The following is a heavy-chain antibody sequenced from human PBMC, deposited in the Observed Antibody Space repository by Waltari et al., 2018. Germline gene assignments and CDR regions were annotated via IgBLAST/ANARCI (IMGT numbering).Heavy chain of an antibody. J-gene: IGHJ5*02. D-gene: IGHD2-15*01. V-gene: IGHV4-4*02. CDR1: GDSMSSTYC. CDR2: VRGDGRT. CDR3: ARDRGRGLYLDT. Sequence: QLHLQESGPGLVKPSGTLSLSCAVSGDSMSSTYCWSWVRQSPQKGLVWIGQVRGDGRTNYNPSFASRVTVSLDTSNNRFSLMVTSATAADTAVYYCARDRGRGLYLDTWGPGTLVTVSP.